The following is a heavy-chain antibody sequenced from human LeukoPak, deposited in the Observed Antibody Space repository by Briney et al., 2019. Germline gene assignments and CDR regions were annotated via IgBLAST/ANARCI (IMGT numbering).Heavy chain of an antibody. CDR1: GYTFTGYY. J-gene: IGHJ4*02. CDR3: ARDVGIVGVPDY. D-gene: IGHD1-26*01. Sequence: GASVKVSCKASGYTFTGYYMHWVRQAPGQGLEWMGRINPNSGGTNYAQKFQGGVTMTRDTSISTAYMELSRLRSDDTAVYYCARDVGIVGVPDYWGQGTLVTVSS. CDR2: INPNSGGT. V-gene: IGHV1-2*06.